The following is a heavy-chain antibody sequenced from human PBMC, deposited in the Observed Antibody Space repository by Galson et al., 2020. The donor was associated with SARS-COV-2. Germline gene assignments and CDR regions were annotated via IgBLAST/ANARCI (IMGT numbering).Heavy chain of an antibody. Sequence: SETLSLTCAVYGGSFSGYSWTWIRQPPGKGLEWIGEINIGGNPNYSPSLRSRVTVSVDTSKNQFSLNLRSVTAADTALYYCARGHRGVVPSPVLGLGPYYSYYYMDVWDKGTTVTVSS. V-gene: IGHV4-34*01. CDR2: INIGGNP. D-gene: IGHD3-10*01. CDR3: ARGHRGVVPSPVLGLGPYYSYYYMDV. CDR1: GGSFSGYS. J-gene: IGHJ6*03.